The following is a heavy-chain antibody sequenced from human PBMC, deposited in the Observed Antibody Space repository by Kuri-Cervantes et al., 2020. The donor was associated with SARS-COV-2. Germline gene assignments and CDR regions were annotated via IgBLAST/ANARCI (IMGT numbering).Heavy chain of an antibody. CDR1: GFTFSNYA. V-gene: IGHV3-33*02. Sequence: GGSLRLSCVASGFTFSNYAIHWVRQAPGKGLEWVAVIWYDGKNEYYAGSAKGRLTISRDNSRNTVLLQMNILRAEDTAIYYCARGAANYYMDVWGTGTTVTVSS. D-gene: IGHD3-16*01. CDR2: IWYDGKNE. CDR3: ARGAANYYMDV. J-gene: IGHJ6*03.